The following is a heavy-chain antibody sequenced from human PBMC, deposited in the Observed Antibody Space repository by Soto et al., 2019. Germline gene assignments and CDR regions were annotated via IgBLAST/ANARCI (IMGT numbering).Heavy chain of an antibody. V-gene: IGHV3-48*01. D-gene: IGHD3-9*01. CDR3: ARAGATYYDILTGYYLDY. Sequence: GGSLRLSCAASGFTFSSYSMNWVRQAPGKGLEWVSYISSSSSTIYYADSVKGRFTISRDNAKNSLYLQMNSLRAEDTALYYCARAGATYYDILTGYYLDYWGQGTLVTVSS. J-gene: IGHJ4*02. CDR1: GFTFSSYS. CDR2: ISSSSSTI.